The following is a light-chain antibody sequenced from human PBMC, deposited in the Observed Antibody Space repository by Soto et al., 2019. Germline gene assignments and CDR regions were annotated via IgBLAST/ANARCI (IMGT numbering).Light chain of an antibody. CDR3: QHYNNWPPYT. J-gene: IGKJ2*01. V-gene: IGKV3D-15*01. Sequence: EIVMTQSPGTLSLSPGETATLSCRASQSVSSNYVAWFHQKPGQAPRLLIYGASSRATGVPDRFSASGSGTDFTLTISSLQSEDFAVYYCQHYNNWPPYTFGQGTRLEIK. CDR2: GAS. CDR1: QSVSSN.